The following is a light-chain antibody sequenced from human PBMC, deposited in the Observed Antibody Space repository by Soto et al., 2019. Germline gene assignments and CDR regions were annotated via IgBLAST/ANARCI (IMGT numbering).Light chain of an antibody. CDR3: QQSYSTPWT. CDR1: QRISSY. CDR2: AAS. J-gene: IGKJ1*01. V-gene: IGKV1-39*01. Sequence: DIQMTQSPSSLSASVGDRVTITCRASQRISSYLNWYQQKPGKAPKLLIYAASSLQGGVPSRFSGSGSETDFTLTISSLQPEDFATYYCQQSYSTPWTFGQGTKVEIK.